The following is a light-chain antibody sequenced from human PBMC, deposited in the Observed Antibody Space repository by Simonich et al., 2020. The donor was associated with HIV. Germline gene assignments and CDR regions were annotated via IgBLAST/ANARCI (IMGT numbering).Light chain of an antibody. Sequence: DIQMTQSPSSLSASVGDRVTITCRASQSISNSLAWYQQKPGKAPKLLLYAASRLESGVPSRFSGSGSGTDYTLTISSLQPEDFATYYCQQYYYTPLFTFGPGTKVDIK. J-gene: IGKJ3*01. CDR2: AAS. CDR1: QSISNS. CDR3: QQYYYTPLFT. V-gene: IGKV1-NL1*01.